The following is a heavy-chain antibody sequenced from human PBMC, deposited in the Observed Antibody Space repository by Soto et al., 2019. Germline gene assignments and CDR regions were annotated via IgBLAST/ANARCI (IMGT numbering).Heavy chain of an antibody. D-gene: IGHD3-16*01. Sequence: EVQLVESGGGLVKPGGSLRLSCAASGFTFSKAWTSWVRQAPGKGLEWVGRIKSKTDGGTTDYAAPVKGTFSISRDDSKNTVYLQMNSLKTQATAVYYCTTGPTFGALVPSYYYSGLDVWGQGTTVTVSS. V-gene: IGHV3-15*01. J-gene: IGHJ6*02. CDR2: IKSKTDGGTT. CDR1: GFTFSKAW. CDR3: TTGPTFGALVPSYYYSGLDV.